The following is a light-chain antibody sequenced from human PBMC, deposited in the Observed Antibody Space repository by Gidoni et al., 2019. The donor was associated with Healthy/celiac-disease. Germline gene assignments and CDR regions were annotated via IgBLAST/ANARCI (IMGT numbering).Light chain of an antibody. V-gene: IGLV3-25*02. CDR1: ALPKQY. CDR2: KDS. Sequence: SYELTQPPSVSVSPGQTARITCSGDALPKQYAYRYQQKPGQAPVLVIYKDSERPSGIPERFSGSSSGTTVTLTISGVQAEDEADYYCQSADSSGTPVVFGGGTKLTVL. CDR3: QSADSSGTPVV. J-gene: IGLJ2*01.